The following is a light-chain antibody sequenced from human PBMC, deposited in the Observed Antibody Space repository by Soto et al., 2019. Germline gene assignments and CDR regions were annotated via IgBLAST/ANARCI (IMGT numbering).Light chain of an antibody. V-gene: IGKV3-11*01. CDR3: EERSNWSLLT. Sequence: EIVLTQSPATLSLSPGERATLACRASPSVGSSFAGYQQKPGQAPRLLIHDTSNRATDIPARFSGSGSCSDFTLTNSSLEPESLALSDDEERSNWSLLTFGGGPKVEIK. J-gene: IGKJ4*01. CDR2: DTS. CDR1: PSVGSS.